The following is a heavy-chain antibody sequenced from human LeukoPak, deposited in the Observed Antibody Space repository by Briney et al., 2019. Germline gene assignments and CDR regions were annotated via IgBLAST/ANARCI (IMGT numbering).Heavy chain of an antibody. CDR1: GGSISSSSYY. CDR2: IYCSWST. Sequence: PSETLSLTCTVSGGSISSSSYYWVWIRQPPGKGLEWIGSIYCSWSTYYKPSLKSQVTISVDTSKTQFSLKLSSVTAAATAVYYCATQGLRTRNDYWGQGTLVTVSS. J-gene: IGHJ4*02. V-gene: IGHV4-39*01. CDR3: ATQGLRTRNDY.